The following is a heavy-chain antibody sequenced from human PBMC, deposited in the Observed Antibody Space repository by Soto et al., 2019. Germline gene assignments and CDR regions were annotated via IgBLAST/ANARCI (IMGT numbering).Heavy chain of an antibody. V-gene: IGHV3-74*01. D-gene: IGHD3-16*01. CDR2: ISSYGSDT. CDR1: GFTFSRYW. J-gene: IGHJ6*02. Sequence: EVQLVESGGGLVLPGGSLRLSCAASGFTFSRYWMHWVRQAPGKGLVWVSRISSYGSDTHYADSVKGRFTISRDNAKNTLYLQMNSLRAYDTAVYYCASNYAYAEGYYWYGIDVWGQGTMVTVSS. CDR3: ASNYAYAEGYYWYGIDV.